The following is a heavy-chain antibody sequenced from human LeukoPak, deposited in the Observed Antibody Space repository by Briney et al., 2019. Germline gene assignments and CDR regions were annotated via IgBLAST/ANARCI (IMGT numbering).Heavy chain of an antibody. V-gene: IGHV3-48*01. CDR2: IGGTHDTI. CDR3: AKSRGESRGASNY. J-gene: IGHJ4*02. CDR1: GFTFSTYS. D-gene: IGHD1-26*01. Sequence: HPGGSLRLSCAASGFTFSTYSMNWVRQAPGKGLEWISYIGGTHDTIIYADSVKGRFTISRDSSKNTLYLQMNSLRAEDTAVYYCAKSRGESRGASNYWGQGTLVTVSS.